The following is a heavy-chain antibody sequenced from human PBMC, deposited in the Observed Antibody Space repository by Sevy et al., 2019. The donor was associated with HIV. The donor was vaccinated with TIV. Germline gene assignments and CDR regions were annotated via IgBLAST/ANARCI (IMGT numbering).Heavy chain of an antibody. CDR1: GFTFSNAW. J-gene: IGHJ6*02. CDR3: TTERDVDTAAPYYYYYYGMDV. D-gene: IGHD5-18*01. CDR2: IKSKTDGGTT. V-gene: IGHV3-15*01. Sequence: GGSLRLSCAASGFTFSNAWMSWVRQAPGKGLELVGRIKSKTDGGTTDYAAPVKGRFTISRDDSKNTLYLQMNSLKTEDTAVYYCTTERDVDTAAPYYYYYYGMDVWGQGTTVTVSS.